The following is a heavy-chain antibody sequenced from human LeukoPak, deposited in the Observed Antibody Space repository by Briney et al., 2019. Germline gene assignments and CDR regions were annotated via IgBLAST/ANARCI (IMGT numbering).Heavy chain of an antibody. J-gene: IGHJ3*02. CDR2: IIPIFGTA. CDR1: GGTFSSYA. Sequence: ASVKVSCKASGGTFSSYAISWVRQAPGQGLEWMGGIIPIFGTANYAQKFQGRVTMTEDTSTDTAYMELSSLRSEDTAVYYCARARREYYYDSSGYHYDAFDIWGQGTMVTVSS. CDR3: ARARREYYYDSSGYHYDAFDI. V-gene: IGHV1-69*06. D-gene: IGHD3-22*01.